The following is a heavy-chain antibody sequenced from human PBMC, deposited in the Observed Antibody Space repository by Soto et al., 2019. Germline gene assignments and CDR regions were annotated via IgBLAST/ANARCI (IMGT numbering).Heavy chain of an antibody. CDR1: EDTFRNYA. D-gene: IGHD3-22*01. CDR2: IIHIFGTA. CDR3: ASTKYDSRAYYYWYLGL. J-gene: IGHJ2*01. V-gene: IGHV1-69*06. Sequence: QVELVQSGAEVKKPGSSVKVSCQASEDTFRNYAISWVRQAPGQGLEWMGGIIHIFGTANYAQKFQGRVTINADTSANTVYLELRNLRSEDTAVYYCASTKYDSRAYYYWYLGLWGRGTLVTVSS.